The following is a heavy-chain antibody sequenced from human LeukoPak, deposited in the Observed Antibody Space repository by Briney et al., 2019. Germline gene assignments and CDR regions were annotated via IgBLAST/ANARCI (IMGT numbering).Heavy chain of an antibody. CDR2: TYYRSKWYN. V-gene: IGHV6-1*01. Sequence: SQTLSLTCAISGDSVSSNSAAWNWIRQSPSRGLEWLGRTYYRSKWYNDYAVSVKSRITINPDTSKNQFSLQLSSVTAADTAVYYCARWARRDGYNEGVDAFDIWXXXXMVTVSS. J-gene: IGHJ3*02. CDR1: GDSVSSNSAA. D-gene: IGHD5-24*01. CDR3: ARWARRDGYNEGVDAFDI.